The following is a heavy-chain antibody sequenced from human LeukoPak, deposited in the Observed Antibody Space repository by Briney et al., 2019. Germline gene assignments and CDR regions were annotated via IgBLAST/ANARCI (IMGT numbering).Heavy chain of an antibody. J-gene: IGHJ6*03. Sequence: SETLSLTCSVPGGSISQYYWCWIRQPPGKRLEWMGQIYSSGSTDYNPSLKSRVSISMDSSENQFSLKLSSPTAADTAVYYCARIIRGSFTSLGYMDVWGKGTTVTVSS. V-gene: IGHV4-59*01. CDR3: ARIIRGSFTSLGYMDV. CDR2: IYSSGST. D-gene: IGHD3-10*01. CDR1: GGSISQYY.